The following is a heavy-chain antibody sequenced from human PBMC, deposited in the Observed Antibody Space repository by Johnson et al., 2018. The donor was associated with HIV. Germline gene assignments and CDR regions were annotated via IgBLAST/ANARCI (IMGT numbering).Heavy chain of an antibody. CDR3: ARGRIPARPHAFDI. CDR2: IGTTGDT. Sequence: VQLVESGGGLVQPGGSLRLSCAASGFTFSSYDMYWVRKTTGKGLEWVSGIGTTGDTYYPGSVKGRFTISRENAKDSLYLQMNSLRAEDTALYYCARGRIPARPHAFDIWGQGTMVTVSS. J-gene: IGHJ3*02. D-gene: IGHD6-6*01. CDR1: GFTFSSYD. V-gene: IGHV3-13*01.